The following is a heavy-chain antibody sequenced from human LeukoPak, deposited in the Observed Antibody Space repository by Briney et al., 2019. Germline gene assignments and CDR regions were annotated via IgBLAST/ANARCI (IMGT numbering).Heavy chain of an antibody. D-gene: IGHD1-26*01. CDR3: ARALPSPLYSGSYADAFDI. V-gene: IGHV3-21*01. J-gene: IGHJ3*02. Sequence: GGSLRLSCAASGFTFSSYSMNWVRQAPGKGLEWVSSISSASTYIYYADSVKGRFTISRDNAKNSLYLQMNSLRAEDTAVYYCARALPSPLYSGSYADAFDIWGQGTMVTVSS. CDR1: GFTFSSYS. CDR2: ISSASTYI.